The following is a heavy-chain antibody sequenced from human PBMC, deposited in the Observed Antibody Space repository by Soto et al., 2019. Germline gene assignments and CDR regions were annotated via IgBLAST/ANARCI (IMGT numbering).Heavy chain of an antibody. V-gene: IGHV3-30-3*01. J-gene: IGHJ6*02. CDR1: GFTFSSYA. Sequence: GGSLRLSCAASGFTFSSYAMHWVRQAPGKGLEWVAVISYDGSNKYYADSVKGRFTISRDNSTNTRYLQMNSLRAEDTAVYYCARSDYYDSSGYLDYYGMDVWGQGTTVTVSS. CDR2: ISYDGSNK. D-gene: IGHD3-22*01. CDR3: ARSDYYDSSGYLDYYGMDV.